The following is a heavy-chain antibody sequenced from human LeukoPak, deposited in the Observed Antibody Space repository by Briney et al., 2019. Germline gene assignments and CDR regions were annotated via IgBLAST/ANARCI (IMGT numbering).Heavy chain of an antibody. D-gene: IGHD2-2*01. J-gene: IGHJ3*02. CDR3: ARDGGVVVPTAPAVFDI. Sequence: PSETLSLTCTVSGGSITDYYWSWIRQPAGKGLEWIGRLYTGGSTKYNPSLKSRVTISLDTSKNQFSLKLTSVTAADTAVYYCARDGGVVVPTAPAVFDIWGQGTMVTVSS. CDR1: GGSITDYY. V-gene: IGHV4-4*07. CDR2: LYTGGST.